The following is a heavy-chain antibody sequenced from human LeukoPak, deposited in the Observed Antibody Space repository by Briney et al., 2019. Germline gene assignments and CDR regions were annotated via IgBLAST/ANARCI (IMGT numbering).Heavy chain of an antibody. Sequence: SETLSLTCAVYGGSLSGYYWSWIRQPPGKGLEWNGEINHSGSTNYNPSLKSRVTISVDTSKNQFSLKLSSVTAADAAVYYCARVHIAVVSPIGNWFDAWGQGTLVTVSS. CDR3: ARVHIAVVSPIGNWFDA. V-gene: IGHV4-34*01. CDR2: INHSGST. J-gene: IGHJ5*02. CDR1: GGSLSGYY. D-gene: IGHD2-21*01.